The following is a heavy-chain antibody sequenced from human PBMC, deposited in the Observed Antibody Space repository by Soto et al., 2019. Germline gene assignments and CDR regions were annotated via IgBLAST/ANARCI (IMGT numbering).Heavy chain of an antibody. V-gene: IGHV4-31*01. J-gene: IGHJ3*02. CDR2: IYYSGST. D-gene: IGHD5-12*01. CDR3: ARGSDYEAFDI. CDR1: GGSISSGGYY. Sequence: QVQLQESGPGLVKPSQTLSLTCTVSGGSISSGGYYWSWIRQHPGKGLEWIGYIYYSGSTYYNPSFKSLVTISVDASKNQFSLKLSSVTAADTAVYYFARGSDYEAFDIWGQGTMVTVSS.